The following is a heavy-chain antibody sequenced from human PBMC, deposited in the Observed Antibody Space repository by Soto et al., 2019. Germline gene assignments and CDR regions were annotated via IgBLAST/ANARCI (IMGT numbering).Heavy chain of an antibody. J-gene: IGHJ4*02. V-gene: IGHV4-34*12. CDR3: ARPHYDSKTFYYFFDF. CDR2: IFLGGST. Sequence: SETLSLTCAVYGGPFSGYSWSWIRQPPGKGLEWIGEIFLGGSTNYSPSLKSRVTISVDTSKNQFSLELSSVTAADTAVYYCARPHYDSKTFYYFFDFWGQGTLVTVSS. CDR1: GGPFSGYS. D-gene: IGHD3-22*01.